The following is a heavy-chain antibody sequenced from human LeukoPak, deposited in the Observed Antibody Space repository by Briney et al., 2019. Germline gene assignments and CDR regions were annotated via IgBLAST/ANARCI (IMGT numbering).Heavy chain of an antibody. CDR2: IYYSGST. CDR3: AREDRYGSGSFDY. D-gene: IGHD3-10*01. V-gene: IGHV4-59*01. CDR1: GGSISSYY. Sequence: SETLSLTRTVSGGSISSYYWSWIRQPPGKGLEWIGYIYYSGSTNYNPSLKSRVTISVDTSKNQFSLKLSSVTAADTAVYYCAREDRYGSGSFDYWGQGTLVTVSS. J-gene: IGHJ4*02.